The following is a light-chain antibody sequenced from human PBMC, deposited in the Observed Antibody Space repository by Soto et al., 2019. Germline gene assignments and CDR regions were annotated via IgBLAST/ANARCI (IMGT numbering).Light chain of an antibody. CDR2: GNN. V-gene: IGLV1-40*01. Sequence: SVLTQPPSVSGAPGQRVTISCTGSSFNIGSGYDVHWYQHLPGTAPKLLIYGNNNRPSGVPDRFSGSKSGTSVSLVITGLQAEDEANYSCQSYDTSLRGWVFGGGTKVTVL. CDR3: QSYDTSLRGWV. CDR1: SFNIGSGYD. J-gene: IGLJ3*02.